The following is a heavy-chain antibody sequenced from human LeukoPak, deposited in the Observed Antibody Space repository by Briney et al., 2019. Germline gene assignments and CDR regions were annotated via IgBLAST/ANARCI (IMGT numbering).Heavy chain of an antibody. Sequence: GGSLRLSCAASGFTFSSYSMNWVRQAPGKGLEYVSAISSNGGSTYYANSVKGRFTISRDNSKNTLYLQMGSLRAEDMAVYYCARGYMTPQTWGQGTLVTVSS. D-gene: IGHD2-2*02. CDR3: ARGYMTPQT. CDR2: ISSNGGST. J-gene: IGHJ5*02. CDR1: GFTFSSYS. V-gene: IGHV3-64*01.